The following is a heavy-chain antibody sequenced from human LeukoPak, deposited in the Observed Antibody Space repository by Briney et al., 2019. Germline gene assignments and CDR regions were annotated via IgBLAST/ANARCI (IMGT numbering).Heavy chain of an antibody. J-gene: IGHJ4*02. CDR3: ARVQKIGGLNSGYGN. D-gene: IGHD5-12*01. CDR2: ISAYNGNT. Sequence: ASVTVSCTASGYTFTSYGISWVRQAPGQGLEWMGWISAYNGNTNYAQKLQGRVTMTTDTSTNTAYMELRSLRSDDTAVYYCARVQKIGGLNSGYGNWGQGTLVTVSS. V-gene: IGHV1-18*01. CDR1: GYTFTSYG.